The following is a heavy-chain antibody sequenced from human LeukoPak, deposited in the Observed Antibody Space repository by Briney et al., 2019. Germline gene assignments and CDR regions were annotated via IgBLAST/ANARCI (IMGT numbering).Heavy chain of an antibody. V-gene: IGHV3-30-3*01. Sequence: GGSLRLSCAASGFTFSNYWMSWVRQAPGKGLEWVAVISYDGSNKYYADSVKGRFTISRDNSKNTLYLQMNSLRAEDTAVYYCARDPRQPDYYDSSDGGVAFDIWGQGTMVTVSS. D-gene: IGHD3-22*01. CDR3: ARDPRQPDYYDSSDGGVAFDI. CDR2: ISYDGSNK. CDR1: GFTFSNYW. J-gene: IGHJ3*02.